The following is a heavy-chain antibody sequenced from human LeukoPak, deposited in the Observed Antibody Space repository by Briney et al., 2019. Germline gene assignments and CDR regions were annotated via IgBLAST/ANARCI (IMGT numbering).Heavy chain of an antibody. CDR2: ISDHGKSR. CDR1: GFIFSNYE. J-gene: IGHJ5*02. Sequence: PGGSLRLSCAASGFIFSNYEMNWVRQTPGKGLEWVSYISDHGKSRNYVDSVKGRFAISRDNAKNSLYLQMNSLRAEDTAVYYCTTEYSSSYNWFNPWGQGTLVTVSS. V-gene: IGHV3-48*03. CDR3: TTEYSSSYNWFNP. D-gene: IGHD6-6*01.